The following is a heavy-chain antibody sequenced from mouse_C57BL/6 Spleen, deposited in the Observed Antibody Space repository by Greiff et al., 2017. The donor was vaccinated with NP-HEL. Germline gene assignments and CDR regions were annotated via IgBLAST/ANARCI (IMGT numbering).Heavy chain of an antibody. CDR3: ARRGDGPYYAMDY. J-gene: IGHJ4*01. D-gene: IGHD2-3*01. Sequence: VQLHQSGPELVKPGASVKISCKASGYTFTDYYMNWVKQSHGKSLEWIGDINPNNGGTSYNQKFKGKATLTVDKSSSTAYMELRSLTSEDSAVYYCARRGDGPYYAMDYWGQGTSVTVSS. CDR1: GYTFTDYY. CDR2: INPNNGGT. V-gene: IGHV1-26*01.